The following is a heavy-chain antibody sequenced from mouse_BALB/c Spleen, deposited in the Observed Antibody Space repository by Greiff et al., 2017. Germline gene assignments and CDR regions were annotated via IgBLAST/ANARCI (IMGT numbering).Heavy chain of an antibody. V-gene: IGHV1-7*01. Sequence: QVQLQQSGAELAKPGASVKMSCKASGYTFTSYWMHWVKQRPGQGLEWIGYINPSTGYTEYNQKFKDKATLTADKSSSTAYMQLSSLTSEDSAVYYCARYQAYYRYDGAMDYWGQGTSVTVSS. J-gene: IGHJ4*01. CDR2: INPSTGYT. CDR3: ARYQAYYRYDGAMDY. D-gene: IGHD2-14*01. CDR1: GYTFTSYW.